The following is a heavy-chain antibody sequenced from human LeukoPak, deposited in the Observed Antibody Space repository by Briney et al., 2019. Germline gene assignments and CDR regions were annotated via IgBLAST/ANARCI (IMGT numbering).Heavy chain of an antibody. CDR3: ARQGWAYYDFWSGSFDY. V-gene: IGHV5-51*01. D-gene: IGHD3-3*01. CDR2: IYPGDSDT. J-gene: IGHJ4*02. Sequence: GESLKISCKGSGYSFTSYWIGWVRQMPGKGLEWMGIIYPGDSDTRYSPSFQGQVTISADKSISTAYLQWSSLKASDTDMYYCARQGWAYYDFWSGSFDYWGQGTLVTVSS. CDR1: GYSFTSYW.